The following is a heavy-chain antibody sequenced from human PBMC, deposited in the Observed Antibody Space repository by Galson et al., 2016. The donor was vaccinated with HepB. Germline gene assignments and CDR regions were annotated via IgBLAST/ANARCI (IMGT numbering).Heavy chain of an antibody. D-gene: IGHD5-24*01. CDR1: GFTFNNAW. V-gene: IGHV3-15*01. Sequence: SLRLSCAASGFTFNNAWMSWVRQAPGKGLEWVGHIKANTDGGTTDYAAPVKGRFTISRDDSKNRLYLQMNSLKSEDTAMYYCTSSLGDDYNWFEMYYFAYWGPGTLVTVSS. J-gene: IGHJ4*02. CDR2: IKANTDGGTT. CDR3: TSSLGDDYNWFEMYYFAY.